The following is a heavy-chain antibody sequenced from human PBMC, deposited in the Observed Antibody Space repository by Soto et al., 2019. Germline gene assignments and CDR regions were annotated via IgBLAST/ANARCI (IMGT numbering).Heavy chain of an antibody. V-gene: IGHV3-30*18. Sequence: QVQLVESGGGVVQPGRSLRLSCAASGFTFSSYGMHWVRQAPGKGLEWVAVISYDGSNKYYADSVKGRFTISRDNSKNTLYLQMNSLRAEDTAVYYCAKDGTTVTTTRVLDYWGQGTLVTVSS. J-gene: IGHJ4*02. CDR3: AKDGTTVTTTRVLDY. CDR1: GFTFSSYG. CDR2: ISYDGSNK. D-gene: IGHD4-17*01.